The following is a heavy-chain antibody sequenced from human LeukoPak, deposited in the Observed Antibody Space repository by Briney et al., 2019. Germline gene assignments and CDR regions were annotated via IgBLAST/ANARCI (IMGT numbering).Heavy chain of an antibody. D-gene: IGHD3-10*01. Sequence: PSETLSLTCTVSGGSISSYYWSWIRQPPGKGLEWIGYIYYSGSTNYNPSLKSRVTISVDTSKNQFSLKLSSVAAADTAVYYCATLYGSGSYYPGDYWGQGTLVTVSS. CDR2: IYYSGST. CDR3: ATLYGSGSYYPGDY. J-gene: IGHJ4*02. V-gene: IGHV4-59*01. CDR1: GGSISSYY.